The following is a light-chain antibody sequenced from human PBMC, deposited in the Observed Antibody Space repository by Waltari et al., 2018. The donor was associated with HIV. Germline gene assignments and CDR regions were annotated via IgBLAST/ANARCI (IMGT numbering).Light chain of an antibody. CDR1: QSVGSNS. Sequence: EIVLTQSPGTLYLSPGERATLSCGASQSVGSNSLNWYQQKAGQAPRRLIYGASSRATGIPDRFSGSGSGTDFTLTISRLEPEDFAVYFCHHYGSPLTFGGGTKVETK. CDR3: HHYGSPLT. V-gene: IGKV3-20*01. J-gene: IGKJ4*01. CDR2: GAS.